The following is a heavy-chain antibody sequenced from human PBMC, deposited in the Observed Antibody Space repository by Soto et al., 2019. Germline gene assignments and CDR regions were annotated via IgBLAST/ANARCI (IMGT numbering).Heavy chain of an antibody. CDR3: AKGIAAAGILDPGPFDY. Sequence: GGSLRLSCAASGFTFDDYAMHWVRQAPGKGLEWVSGISWNSGSIGYADSVKGRFTISRDNAKNSLYLQMNSLRAEDTALYYCAKGIAAAGILDPGPFDYWGQGTLVTVSS. V-gene: IGHV3-9*01. CDR2: ISWNSGSI. CDR1: GFTFDDYA. J-gene: IGHJ4*02. D-gene: IGHD6-13*01.